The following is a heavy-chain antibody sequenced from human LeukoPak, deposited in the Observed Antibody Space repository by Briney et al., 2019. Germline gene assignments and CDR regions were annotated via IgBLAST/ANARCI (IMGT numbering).Heavy chain of an antibody. CDR2: IHQDGSDK. Sequence: GGYLRLSCAGSGFTFSRCWMGWVRQAPGKGLEGVANIHQDGSDKYYVDSVKGRFTISRDNAKNSLYLQMNSLRAEDTAVYYCAGGSGYYSTPTYFDYWGQGTLVTVSS. J-gene: IGHJ4*02. D-gene: IGHD3-22*01. CDR1: GFTFSRCW. V-gene: IGHV3-7*04. CDR3: AGGSGYYSTPTYFDY.